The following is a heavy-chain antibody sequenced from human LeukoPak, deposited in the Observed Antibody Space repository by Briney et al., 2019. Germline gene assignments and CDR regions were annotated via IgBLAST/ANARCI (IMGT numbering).Heavy chain of an antibody. D-gene: IGHD3-9*01. V-gene: IGHV4-4*07. Sequence: SETLSLTCTVSGGSLSSYYWSWIRQPPGKGLEWIGRIYTSGSTNYNPSLKSRATMSVDTSKNQFSLKLSSVTAADTAVYYCARATYYDIVTGYYGGDWFDPWGQGTLVTVSS. CDR1: GGSLSSYY. CDR3: ARATYYDIVTGYYGGDWFDP. CDR2: IYTSGST. J-gene: IGHJ5*02.